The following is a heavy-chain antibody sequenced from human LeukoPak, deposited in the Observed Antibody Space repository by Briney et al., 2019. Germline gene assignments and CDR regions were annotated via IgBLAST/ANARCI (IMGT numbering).Heavy chain of an antibody. D-gene: IGHD6-6*01. Sequence: PSETLSLTCAVSGYSISSGYYWGWIRQPPGEGLEWIGSVYHSGSTYYNPSLNSRFTISVDTSKNQFSLKLSSVTAADTAVYYCARRGSSAGRLDYWGQGTLVTVSS. J-gene: IGHJ4*02. V-gene: IGHV4-38-2*01. CDR3: ARRGSSAGRLDY. CDR1: GYSISSGYY. CDR2: VYHSGST.